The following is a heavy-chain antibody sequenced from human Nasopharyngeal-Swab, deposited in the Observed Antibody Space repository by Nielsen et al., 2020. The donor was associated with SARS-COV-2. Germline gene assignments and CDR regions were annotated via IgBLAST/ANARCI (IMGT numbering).Heavy chain of an antibody. Sequence: WIRQPPGKGLEWVSSISSSSSYIYYADSVKGRFTISRDNAKNSLYLQMNSLRAEDTAVYYCARSITFGGVIAERHFDYWGQGTLVTV. CDR3: ARSITFGGVIAERHFDY. J-gene: IGHJ4*02. CDR2: ISSSSSYI. D-gene: IGHD3-16*02. V-gene: IGHV3-21*01.